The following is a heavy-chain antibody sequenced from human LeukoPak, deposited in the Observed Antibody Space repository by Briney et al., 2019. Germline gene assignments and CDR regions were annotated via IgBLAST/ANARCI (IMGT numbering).Heavy chain of an antibody. Sequence: SETLSLTCAVYGGSFSGYYWSWIRQPPGKGLEWIGYIYYSGSTNYNPSLKSRVTISVDTSKNQFSLKLSSVTAADTAVHCCARYDVWGSYRAFDYWGQGTLVTVSS. D-gene: IGHD3-16*02. CDR2: IYYSGST. J-gene: IGHJ4*02. CDR3: ARYDVWGSYRAFDY. V-gene: IGHV4-59*01. CDR1: GGSFSGYY.